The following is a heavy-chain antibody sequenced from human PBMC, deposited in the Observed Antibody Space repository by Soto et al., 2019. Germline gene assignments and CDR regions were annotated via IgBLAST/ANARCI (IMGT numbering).Heavy chain of an antibody. J-gene: IGHJ4*02. Sequence: SETLSLTYSVSGGSVSSRGFYWTWIRQPPGKGLEWLGYIAFDGRTHYSPSLNSRVTMSLDTSDTQLSLKLASVTAADTAIYYCARLPDIFGWPFDFWGQGILVTVSS. CDR3: ARLPDIFGWPFDF. D-gene: IGHD6-19*01. CDR2: IAFDGRT. CDR1: GGSVSSRGFY. V-gene: IGHV4-61*08.